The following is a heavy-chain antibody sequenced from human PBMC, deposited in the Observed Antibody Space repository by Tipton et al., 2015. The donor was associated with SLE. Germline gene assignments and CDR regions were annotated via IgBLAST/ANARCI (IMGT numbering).Heavy chain of an antibody. CDR3: ARAPRLGAFDI. J-gene: IGHJ3*02. CDR1: GGSISSYY. CDR2: IYYSGST. V-gene: IGHV4-59*08. D-gene: IGHD6-19*01. Sequence: LRLSCTVSGGSISSYYWSWIRQPPGKGLEWIGYIYYSGSTNHNPSLKSRVTISVDTSKNQFSLKLSSVTAADTAVYYCARAPRLGAFDIWGQGTMVTVSS.